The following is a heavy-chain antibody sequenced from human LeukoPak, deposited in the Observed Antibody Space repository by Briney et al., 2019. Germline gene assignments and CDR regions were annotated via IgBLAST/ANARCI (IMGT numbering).Heavy chain of an antibody. CDR2: INSDGSST. CDR3: AREGPSKRYGYGGGFDY. D-gene: IGHD5-18*01. CDR1: GFTYSSYW. V-gene: IGHV3-74*01. J-gene: IGHJ4*02. Sequence: GGSLRLSCAASGFTYSSYWMHWVRHAPGKGLVGVSRINSDGSSTSYADSVKGRFTISRDNAKNTLYLQMNSLRAEDTAVYYCAREGPSKRYGYGGGFDYWGQGTLVTVSS.